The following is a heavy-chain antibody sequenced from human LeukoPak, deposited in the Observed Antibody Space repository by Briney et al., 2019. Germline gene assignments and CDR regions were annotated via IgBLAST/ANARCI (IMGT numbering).Heavy chain of an antibody. D-gene: IGHD2-15*01. CDR2: ISWDGGST. CDR3: AKDMLSGVAVPSGGYFDY. Sequence: GGSLRLSCAACGFTFDDYTMHWVRQAPGKGLEWVSLISWDGGSTYYADSVKGRFTISRDNSKNSLYLQMDSLRTEDTALYYCAKDMLSGVAVPSGGYFDYWGQGTLVTVSS. CDR1: GFTFDDYT. J-gene: IGHJ4*02. V-gene: IGHV3-43*01.